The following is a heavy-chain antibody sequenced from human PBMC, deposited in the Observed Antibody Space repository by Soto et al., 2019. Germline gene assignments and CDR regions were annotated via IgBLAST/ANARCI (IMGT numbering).Heavy chain of an antibody. J-gene: IGHJ5*02. CDR1: GGSISSYY. Sequence: SETLSLTCTVSGGSISSYYWSWIRQPPGKGLEWIGYIYYSGSTNYNPSLKSRVTISVDTSKNQFSLKLSSVTAADTAVFYCARGSYSSPFWFDPWGQGTLVTVSS. CDR3: ARGSYSSPFWFDP. V-gene: IGHV4-59*08. CDR2: IYYSGST. D-gene: IGHD6-13*01.